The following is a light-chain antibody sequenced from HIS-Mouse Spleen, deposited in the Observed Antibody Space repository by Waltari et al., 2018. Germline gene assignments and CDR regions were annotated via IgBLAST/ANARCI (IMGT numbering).Light chain of an antibody. CDR3: YSTDSSGNHRV. Sequence: SYELTQPPSVSVSPGQTARITCPGEALPKKYAYWYQQKSGQASVLVIYEDSKRPSGIPERFSGSSSGTMATLTISGAQVEDEADYYCYSTDSSGNHRVFGGGTKLTVL. CDR2: EDS. CDR1: ALPKKY. V-gene: IGLV3-10*01. J-gene: IGLJ2*01.